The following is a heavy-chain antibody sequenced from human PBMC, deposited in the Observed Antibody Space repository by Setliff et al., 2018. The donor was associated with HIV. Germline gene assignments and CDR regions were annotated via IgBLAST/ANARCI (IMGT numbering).Heavy chain of an antibody. J-gene: IGHJ4*02. D-gene: IGHD3-3*01. CDR2: IYYSGST. CDR3: ARGLLFGRSLDY. V-gene: IGHV4-31*03. CDR1: GGSISSGGYY. Sequence: PSETLSLTCTVSGGSISSGGYYWSWIRQHPGKGLEWIGYIYYSGSTYYNPSLKSRVTISVDTSKNQFSLKLSSVTAADTAVYYCARGLLFGRSLDYWGQGTLVTVSS.